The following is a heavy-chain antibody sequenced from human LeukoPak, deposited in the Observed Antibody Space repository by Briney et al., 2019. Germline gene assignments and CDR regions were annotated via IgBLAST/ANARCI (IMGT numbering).Heavy chain of an antibody. CDR2: IYSGGST. J-gene: IGHJ5*02. CDR3: ARVGLADYVWGSYRNNWFDP. CDR1: GFTVSSNY. D-gene: IGHD3-16*02. Sequence: GGSLRLSCAASGFTVSSNYMSWVRQAPGKGLEWVSVIYSGGSTYYADSVKGRFTISRDNSKNTLYLQVNSLRAEDTAVYYCARVGLADYVWGSYRNNWFDPWGQGTLVTVSS. V-gene: IGHV3-53*01.